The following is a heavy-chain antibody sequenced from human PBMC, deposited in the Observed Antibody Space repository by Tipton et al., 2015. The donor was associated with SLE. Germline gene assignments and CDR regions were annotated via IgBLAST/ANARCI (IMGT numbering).Heavy chain of an antibody. J-gene: IGHJ3*02. CDR3: ARHGFYFRDGFDT. CDR2: IYYTGTT. V-gene: IGHV4-39*07. Sequence: GLVKPSETLSLTCTVSGVSIRSYCYYWGWIRQPPGKGLEWIGIIYYTGTTFYNPSLNSPATISLDTSNNQFSLKLDPVTAADTAIYYCARHGFYFRDGFDTWGQGTIVTVSS. D-gene: IGHD2/OR15-2a*01. CDR1: GVSIRSYCYY.